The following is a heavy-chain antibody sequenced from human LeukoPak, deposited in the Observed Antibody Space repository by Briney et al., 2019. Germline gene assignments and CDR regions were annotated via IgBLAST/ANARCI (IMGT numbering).Heavy chain of an antibody. V-gene: IGHV1-2*02. CDR1: GYTFTGYY. CDR3: TRSPHTLTGENFDY. CDR2: INPNHGDT. D-gene: IGHD3-9*01. J-gene: IGHJ4*02. Sequence: GASVKVSCKASGYTFTGYYMHWVRQAPGQGLEWMGWINPNHGDTNYAQKFQDRVSMTRDTSISTAYMHLSRLRSADTAVYYCTRSPHTLTGENFDYWGQGTLLTVSS.